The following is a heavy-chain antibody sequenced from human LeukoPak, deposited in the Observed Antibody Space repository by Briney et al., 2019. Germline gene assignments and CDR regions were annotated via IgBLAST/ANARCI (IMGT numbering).Heavy chain of an antibody. D-gene: IGHD2-21*01. V-gene: IGHV1-8*01. Sequence: ASVKVSCKASGYTFTSYDINWVRQATGQGLEWMGWMNPNSGNTGYAQKFQGRVTMTRNTSISTAYMELSSLRSEDTAVCYCARGRFPLYCGGDCYRAGWFDPWGQGTLVTVSS. CDR1: GYTFTSYD. CDR2: MNPNSGNT. CDR3: ARGRFPLYCGGDCYRAGWFDP. J-gene: IGHJ5*02.